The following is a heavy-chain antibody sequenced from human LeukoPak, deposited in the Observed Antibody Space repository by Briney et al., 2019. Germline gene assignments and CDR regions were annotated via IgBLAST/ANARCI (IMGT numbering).Heavy chain of an antibody. Sequence: GGSLRLSCAASGFTFSSYWMHWVRQAPGKGLVWVSRINSDGSSTSYADSVKGRFTISRENAKNTLYLQMNSLRAEDTAVYYCARMVGIAAHDYWGQGTLVTVSS. CDR3: ARMVGIAAHDY. J-gene: IGHJ4*02. CDR2: INSDGSST. CDR1: GFTFSSYW. D-gene: IGHD6-6*01. V-gene: IGHV3-74*01.